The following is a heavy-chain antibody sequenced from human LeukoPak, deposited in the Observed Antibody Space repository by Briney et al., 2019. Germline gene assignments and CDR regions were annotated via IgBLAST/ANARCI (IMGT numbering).Heavy chain of an antibody. V-gene: IGHV3-21*01. Sequence: PGGSLRLSCVASAFTFSDYSMNSVRQAPGKGLEWVSSISSSGAYIYYTDSVKGRFTISRDNGKNSLYLQMNSLRAEDTAVYYCAELGITMIGGVWGKGTTVTISS. CDR3: AELGITMIGGV. CDR1: AFTFSDYS. J-gene: IGHJ6*04. D-gene: IGHD3-10*02. CDR2: ISSSGAYI.